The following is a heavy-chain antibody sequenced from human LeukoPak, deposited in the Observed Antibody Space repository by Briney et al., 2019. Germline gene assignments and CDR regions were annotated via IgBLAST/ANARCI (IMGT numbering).Heavy chain of an antibody. Sequence: PGGSLRLSCAASGFTFSSYAMSWVRQAPGKGLEWVSAISGSGGSTYYADSVKGRFTISRDNAKNTLYLQMNSLRAEDTAVYYCAKDRKIGQLWLDGHYWGEETVVRVSS. V-gene: IGHV3-23*01. CDR3: AKDRKIGQLWLDGHY. D-gene: IGHD5-18*01. CDR1: GFTFSSYA. CDR2: ISGSGGST. J-gene: IGHJ4*02.